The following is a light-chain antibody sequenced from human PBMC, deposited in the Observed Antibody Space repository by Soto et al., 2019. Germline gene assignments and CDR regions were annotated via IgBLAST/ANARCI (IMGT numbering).Light chain of an antibody. CDR2: AAS. Sequence: AIRMTQSPSSLSASTGDRVTITCRASQGISSYLAWYQQKPGKAPKLLIYAASTLQSGVPSRFSGSGSGTDFTLTISCLQSEDFATYYYQQYYSYSLLTFGGGTKVEIK. J-gene: IGKJ4*01. V-gene: IGKV1-8*01. CDR1: QGISSY. CDR3: QQYYSYSLLT.